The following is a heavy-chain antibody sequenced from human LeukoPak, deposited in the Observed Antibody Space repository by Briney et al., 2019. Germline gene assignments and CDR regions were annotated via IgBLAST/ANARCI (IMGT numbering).Heavy chain of an antibody. CDR3: ARVDYGSYYFDY. J-gene: IGHJ4*02. D-gene: IGHD3-16*01. Sequence: SVKVSCKASGGTFSSYAISWVRQAPGQGLEWMGGITPIFGTANYAQKFQGRVTITTDESTSTAYMELSSLRSEDTAVYYCARVDYGSYYFDYWGQGTLVTVSS. CDR2: ITPIFGTA. V-gene: IGHV1-69*05. CDR1: GGTFSSYA.